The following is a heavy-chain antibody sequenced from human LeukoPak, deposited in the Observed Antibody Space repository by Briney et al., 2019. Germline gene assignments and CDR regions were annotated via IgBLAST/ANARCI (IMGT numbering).Heavy chain of an antibody. J-gene: IGHJ4*02. Sequence: PSETLSLTCTVSGDSISSGYYWGWIRQPPGKGLEWIGSIYHSGSTYYNPSLKSRVTISVDTSKNQFSLKLSSVTAADTAVYYCARAAQQLVRYFDYWGQGTLVTVSS. V-gene: IGHV4-38-2*02. CDR3: ARAAQQLVRYFDY. CDR2: IYHSGST. D-gene: IGHD6-6*01. CDR1: GDSISSGYY.